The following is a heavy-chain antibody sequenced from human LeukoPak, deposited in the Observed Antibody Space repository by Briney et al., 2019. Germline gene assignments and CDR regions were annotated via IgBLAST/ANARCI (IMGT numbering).Heavy chain of an antibody. CDR3: ARGSAVTPPDY. J-gene: IGHJ4*02. Sequence: SETLSLTCTVSGASISSTSYYWGWIRQPPGKGLEWIGSILYSGSTYYNPSLKSRVTISVDRSKNQFSLKLSSVTAADTAVYYCARGSAVTPPDYWGQGTLVTVSS. V-gene: IGHV4-39*07. CDR1: GASISSTSYY. D-gene: IGHD4-17*01. CDR2: ILYSGST.